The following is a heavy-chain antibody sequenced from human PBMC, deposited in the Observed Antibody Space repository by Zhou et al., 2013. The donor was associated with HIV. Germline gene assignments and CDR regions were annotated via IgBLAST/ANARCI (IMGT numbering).Heavy chain of an antibody. Sequence: QVQLVQSGTEVKKPGASVKVSCKTSGYTFINFGITWVRQAPGQGLEWLGWISTSNGNTNYAQNLQGRVTMTTDTSTTTAYMELRGLRSDDAAMYYCARGGTKLGPSEWYFDPWGRGTLVTVSS. CDR1: GYTFINFG. D-gene: IGHD3-10*01. CDR3: ARGGTKLGPSEWYFDP. J-gene: IGHJ2*01. CDR2: ISTSNGNT. V-gene: IGHV1-18*01.